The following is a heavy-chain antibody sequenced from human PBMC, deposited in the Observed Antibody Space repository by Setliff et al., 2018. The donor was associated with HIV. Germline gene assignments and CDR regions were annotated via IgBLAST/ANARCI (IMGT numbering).Heavy chain of an antibody. D-gene: IGHD5-18*01. V-gene: IGHV1-69*13. CDR2: IIPILGTT. J-gene: IGHJ6*02. CDR1: GGTFSSYA. CDR3: ARARGYSYGGFDYYGMDV. Sequence: SVKVSCKASGGTFSSYAISWVRQAPGQGLEWMGGIIPILGTTNYAQKFQGRVTITADESTSTAYMELSRLRSDDTAVYYCARARGYSYGGFDYYGMDVWGQGTTVTVSS.